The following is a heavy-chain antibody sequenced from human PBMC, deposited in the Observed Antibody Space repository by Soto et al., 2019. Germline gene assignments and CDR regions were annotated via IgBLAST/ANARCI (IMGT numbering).Heavy chain of an antibody. Sequence: GGSLRLSCAASGFTVSSNYMSWVRQAPGKGLEWVSVIYSGGSTYYADSVKGRFTISRDNSKNTLYLQMNSLRAEDTAVYYCARGSVVVPAALWFDPWGQGTLVTVYS. J-gene: IGHJ5*02. CDR1: GFTVSSNY. V-gene: IGHV3-53*01. CDR2: IYSGGST. D-gene: IGHD2-2*01. CDR3: ARGSVVVPAALWFDP.